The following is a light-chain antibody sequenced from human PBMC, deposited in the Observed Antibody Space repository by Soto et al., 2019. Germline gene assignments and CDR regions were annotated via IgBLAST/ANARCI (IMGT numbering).Light chain of an antibody. Sequence: DIEMTQSPSSLSASVGDSVTITCQASQDINNYLNWYQQKPGKAPKLLIYDTSNYESGVPSRFSGSGSGRFFTFTINSLQPEDIATYYCQQYDYLPYTFGQGTKLEVK. V-gene: IGKV1-33*01. CDR1: QDINNY. CDR3: QQYDYLPYT. CDR2: DTS. J-gene: IGKJ2*01.